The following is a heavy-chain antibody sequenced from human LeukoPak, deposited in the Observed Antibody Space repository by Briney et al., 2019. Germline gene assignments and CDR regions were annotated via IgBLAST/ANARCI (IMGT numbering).Heavy chain of an antibody. CDR1: GGSISSHY. CDR2: IYSGGDT. J-gene: IGHJ4*02. CDR3: ARHANSGSGYYDY. D-gene: IGHD3-10*01. Sequence: PSETLSLTCTVSGGSISSHYWSWIRQPPGKGLEWIGYIYSGGDTNYSPSLKGRVTILVYTSKNHFSLRLNSVTAADTAVYYCARHANSGSGYYDYWGQEVLVTVPS. V-gene: IGHV4-59*08.